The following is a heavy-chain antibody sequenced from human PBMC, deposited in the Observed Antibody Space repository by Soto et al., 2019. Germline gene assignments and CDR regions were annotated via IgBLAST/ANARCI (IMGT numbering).Heavy chain of an antibody. CDR3: AASCVGCGGFNYYGMDV. J-gene: IGHJ6*02. V-gene: IGHV4-31*03. Sequence: QGPLQESGPGLVKPSQTLSLTCSVSCASISSGGYFWNWIRQHPGKGREGVGYNYYSGTTYYNPSLKSRVTISVDTSKNQFSLKLSSVTAADTAVYYCAASCVGCGGFNYYGMDVWGQGTTVTVSS. CDR1: CASISSGGYF. D-gene: IGHD2-21*01. CDR2: NYYSGTT.